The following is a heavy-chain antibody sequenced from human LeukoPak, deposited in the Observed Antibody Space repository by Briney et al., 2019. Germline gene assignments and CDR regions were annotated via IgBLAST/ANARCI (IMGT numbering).Heavy chain of an antibody. Sequence: GKSLRLSCAASGFTFSNCAMHWVRQAPGKGLEWVSLISSGGTYEYYADSVKGRFTISRDNSKNTLYLQLNSLRAEDTAVYYCARDSTYYYDSGSSGPHYFDNWGQGTLVTVSS. CDR1: GFTFSNCA. CDR2: ISSGGTYE. V-gene: IGHV3-30*01. CDR3: ARDSTYYYDSGSSGPHYFDN. J-gene: IGHJ4*02. D-gene: IGHD3-10*01.